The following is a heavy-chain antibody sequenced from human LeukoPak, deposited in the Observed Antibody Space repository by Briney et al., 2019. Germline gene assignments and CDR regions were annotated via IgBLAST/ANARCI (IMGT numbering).Heavy chain of an antibody. Sequence: SETLSLTCTVSGGSISSGAYYWSWIRQHPGKGLEWIGYIYSNGISYYNPSLKSRVSFSVDTSKGHFYLNLRSVTAADTALYFCARNRFYLSGAYYFDPWGRGTLVTVSS. J-gene: IGHJ5*02. CDR3: ARNRFYLSGAYYFDP. D-gene: IGHD3-22*01. CDR1: GGSISSGAYY. CDR2: IYSNGIS. V-gene: IGHV4-31*03.